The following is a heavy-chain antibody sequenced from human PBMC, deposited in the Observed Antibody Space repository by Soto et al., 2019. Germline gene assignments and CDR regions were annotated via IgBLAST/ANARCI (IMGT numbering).Heavy chain of an antibody. Sequence: QVQLVESGGGVVQPGRSLRLSCAASGITFSSDAIHWVRQAPGKGLEWVAVISYDGSNKYYADSAKGRFTISRDNSKNTLYLQMNSLRAEDTAVYYCARELWYFDLWGRGTLVTVSS. V-gene: IGHV3-30-3*01. CDR1: GITFSSDA. J-gene: IGHJ2*01. CDR3: ARELWYFDL. CDR2: ISYDGSNK.